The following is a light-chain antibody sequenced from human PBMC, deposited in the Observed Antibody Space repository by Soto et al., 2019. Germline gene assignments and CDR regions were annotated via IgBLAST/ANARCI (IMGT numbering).Light chain of an antibody. CDR3: QQRTNWLMYT. Sequence: EIVLTQSPATLSLSPGERATLSCRASQSVTNYLAWYQQKPGQAPRLLISDTSNRATGIPARFSGGRSGTDFTLTISSLEPEDFAVYYCQQRTNWLMYTFGQGTKL. V-gene: IGKV3-11*01. CDR1: QSVTNY. CDR2: DTS. J-gene: IGKJ2*01.